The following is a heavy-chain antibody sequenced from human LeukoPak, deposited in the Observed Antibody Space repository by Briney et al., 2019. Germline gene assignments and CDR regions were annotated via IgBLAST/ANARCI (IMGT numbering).Heavy chain of an antibody. CDR2: IYHSGST. J-gene: IGHJ1*01. V-gene: IGHV4-39*07. CDR1: GVSISSSSYY. D-gene: IGHD2-15*01. Sequence: SETLSLTCTVSGVSISSSSYYWGWIRRPPGKGLEWIGEIYHSGSTNYNPSLKSRVTISVDKSKNQFSLKLSSVTAADTAVYYCARGGYCSGGSCYSSEYFQHWGQGTLVTVSS. CDR3: ARGGYCSGGSCYSSEYFQH.